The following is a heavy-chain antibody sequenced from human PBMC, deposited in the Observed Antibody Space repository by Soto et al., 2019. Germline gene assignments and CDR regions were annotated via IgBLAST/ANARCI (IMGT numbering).Heavy chain of an antibody. Sequence: VPLVESGGGSVQPGGSLRLSCVASGITFSGFWMHWVRQVPGKGLVWVARVDSAGSGTSYADSVKGRFTISRDNAKNTMSLQMDGLRVEYTGVYYCATVFEHWGQGIPVTVSS. J-gene: IGHJ4*02. V-gene: IGHV3-74*01. CDR2: VDSAGSGT. CDR3: ATVFEH. CDR1: GITFSGFW.